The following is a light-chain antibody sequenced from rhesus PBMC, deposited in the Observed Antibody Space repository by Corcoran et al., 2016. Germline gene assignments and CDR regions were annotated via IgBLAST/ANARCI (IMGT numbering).Light chain of an antibody. CDR2: VAS. J-gene: IGKJ2*01. CDR1: QGISSY. CDR3: LQHHSFPYS. V-gene: IGKV1-28*03. Sequence: DIQMTQSPSSLSASVGDTVTITCRASQGISSYLNWFQQKPGKAPKLLIYVASSVESGVPSRFSGSGSGTDFTLTISSLQPEDFAVYYCLQHHSFPYSFGQGTKVEIK.